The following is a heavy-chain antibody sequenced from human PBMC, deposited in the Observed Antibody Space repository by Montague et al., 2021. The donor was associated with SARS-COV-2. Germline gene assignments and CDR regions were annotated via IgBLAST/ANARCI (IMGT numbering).Heavy chain of an antibody. J-gene: IGHJ6*02. D-gene: IGHD3-10*01. V-gene: IGHV4-59*01. Sequence: SETLSLTCTVSSGSISTYYWSWIRQPPGKGLEWMGYVYYSGSTNYNPSLTSRVTISVDTSKNQFSLKLRSVTAADTAVYYCASGADDYYYALDVWGQGTTVTVSS. CDR3: ASGADDYYYALDV. CDR2: VYYSGST. CDR1: SGSISTYY.